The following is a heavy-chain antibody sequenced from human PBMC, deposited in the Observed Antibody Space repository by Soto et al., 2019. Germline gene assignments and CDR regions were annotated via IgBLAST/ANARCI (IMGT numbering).Heavy chain of an antibody. CDR3: VRVTAVIVVVVGGRANNAFDI. CDR2: IISTSSYI. CDR1: GFTFSSYS. Sequence: GGSLRLSCAASGFTFSSYSMNWVRQATGKGLEWVSSIISTSSYIYYADSVKGRFTISRDNAKNSLYLQMNSLRADETAMYYCVRVTAVIVVVVGGRANNAFDIWGQGTMVTVSS. V-gene: IGHV3-21*01. D-gene: IGHD2-15*01. J-gene: IGHJ3*02.